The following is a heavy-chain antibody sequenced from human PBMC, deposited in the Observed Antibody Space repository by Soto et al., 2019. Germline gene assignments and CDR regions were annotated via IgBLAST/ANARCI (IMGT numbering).Heavy chain of an antibody. CDR3: ASERAVTIFGVVTRHDAYDY. D-gene: IGHD3-3*01. J-gene: IGHJ4*02. Sequence: QVQLQQWGAGLLKPSETLSLTCAVYGGSFSGYYWSWIRQPPGKGLEWIGEINHSGSTNYNPSLKSRVTISVDTSKNQFSLKLSSVTAADTAVYYCASERAVTIFGVVTRHDAYDYWGQGTLVTVSS. CDR1: GGSFSGYY. V-gene: IGHV4-34*01. CDR2: INHSGST.